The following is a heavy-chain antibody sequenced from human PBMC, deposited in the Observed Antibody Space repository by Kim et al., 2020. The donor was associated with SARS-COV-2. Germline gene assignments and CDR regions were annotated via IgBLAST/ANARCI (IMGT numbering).Heavy chain of an antibody. V-gene: IGHV3-23*01. Sequence: YSADSVKGQFTISRDNSKNTLFLQMNKLRAEDTAVYYCAKGAGAPFFFDYWGQGTLVTVSS. D-gene: IGHD6-19*01. CDR3: AKGAGAPFFFDY. J-gene: IGHJ4*02.